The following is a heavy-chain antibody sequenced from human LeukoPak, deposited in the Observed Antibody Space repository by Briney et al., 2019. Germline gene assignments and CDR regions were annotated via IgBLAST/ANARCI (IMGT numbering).Heavy chain of an antibody. J-gene: IGHJ6*03. D-gene: IGHD6-6*01. V-gene: IGHV1-18*01. CDR2: ISAYNGNT. CDR1: GYTFTSYG. CDR3: ARDTQAARLRASYYYMDV. Sequence: ASVKVSCKASGYTFTSYGISWVRQAPGQGLEWMGWISAYNGNTNYAQKLQGRVTMTTDTSTSTAYMELRSLRSDDTAVYYCARDTQAARLRASYYYMDVWGKGTTVTVSS.